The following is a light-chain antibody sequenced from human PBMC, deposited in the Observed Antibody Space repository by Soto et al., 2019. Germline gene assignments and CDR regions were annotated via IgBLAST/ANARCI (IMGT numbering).Light chain of an antibody. CDR3: QQTLSFPPT. Sequence: DLQMTQSPSSVSASVGDRVTITCRASQAIDSWLAWYQQKPGEAPKLLIFTGSLLHSGVPPRFSGSGSGTDFTLTISSLQPEDFATYYCQQTLSFPPTFGQGTEV. V-gene: IGKV1-12*01. CDR1: QAIDSW. J-gene: IGKJ1*01. CDR2: TGS.